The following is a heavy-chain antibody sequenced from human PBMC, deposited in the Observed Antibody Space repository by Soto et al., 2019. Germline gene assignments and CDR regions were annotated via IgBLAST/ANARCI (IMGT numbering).Heavy chain of an antibody. V-gene: IGHV1-69*01. CDR1: GGTFSSYA. CDR3: ARDAPDHYDSSGYPPHYYYGMDV. Sequence: QVQLVQSGAEVKKPGSSVKVSCKASGGTFSSYAISWVRQAPGQGLEWMGGIIPIFGTANYAQKFQGRVTITADESTSTAYMELSSLRSEHTAVYYCARDAPDHYDSSGYPPHYYYGMDVWGQGTTVTVSS. J-gene: IGHJ6*02. CDR2: IIPIFGTA. D-gene: IGHD3-22*01.